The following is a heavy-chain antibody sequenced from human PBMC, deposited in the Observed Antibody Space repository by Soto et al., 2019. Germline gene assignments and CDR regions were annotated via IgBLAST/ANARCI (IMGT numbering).Heavy chain of an antibody. D-gene: IGHD3-3*01. Sequence: SETPSLTCTVSGGSISSYYWSWIRQPPGKGLEWIGYIYYSGSTNYNPSLKSRVTTSVDTSKNQFSLKLSSVTAADTAVYYCARSFMPRIFGVVWSAFDIWGQGTMVTVSS. CDR1: GGSISSYY. CDR3: ARSFMPRIFGVVWSAFDI. CDR2: IYYSGST. V-gene: IGHV4-59*01. J-gene: IGHJ3*02.